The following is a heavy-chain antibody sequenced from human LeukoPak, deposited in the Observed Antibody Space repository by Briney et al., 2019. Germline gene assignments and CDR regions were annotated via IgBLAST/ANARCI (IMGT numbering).Heavy chain of an antibody. CDR2: ISVYSGYT. Sequence: ASVKVSCKASGYTFTTYGISWVRQAPGQGLEWMGWISVYSGYTDYAQKLQGRVTMTTDTSTSTAYMELRSLRSDDTAVYYCARGIHTGSSGPYYFDHWGQGTLVTVSP. CDR3: ARGIHTGSSGPYYFDH. D-gene: IGHD1-26*01. CDR1: GYTFTTYG. V-gene: IGHV1-18*01. J-gene: IGHJ4*02.